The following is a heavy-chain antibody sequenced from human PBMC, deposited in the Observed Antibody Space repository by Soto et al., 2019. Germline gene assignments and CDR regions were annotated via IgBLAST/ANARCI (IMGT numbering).Heavy chain of an antibody. CDR1: GGSISSGGWY. J-gene: IGHJ6*02. Sequence: SETLSLTCTVSGGSISSGGWYWGWIGQPPGKGLEWIGYIYYSGSTYYNPSLKSRVTISVDTSKNQFSLKLSSVTAADTAVYYCARDLVHYYDSSGYSPYYAMDLWGQGTTVTVS. CDR2: IYYSGST. CDR3: ARDLVHYYDSSGYSPYYAMDL. D-gene: IGHD3-22*01. V-gene: IGHV4-30-4*01.